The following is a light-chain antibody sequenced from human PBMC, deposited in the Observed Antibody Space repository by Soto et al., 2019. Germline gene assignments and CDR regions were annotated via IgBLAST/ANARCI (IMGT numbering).Light chain of an antibody. Sequence: EIVLTHSPDTLSFSPVEIATLFFSSSQSLISGSLAWYQQKPGQAPRLLIYAASTRHTGIPDRFNGSGSGTDFVLTINRLEPEDFAVYYCQKYDGAPLDFGPGTKVDIK. CDR2: AAS. CDR1: QSLISGS. CDR3: QKYDGAPLD. V-gene: IGKV3-20*01. J-gene: IGKJ3*01.